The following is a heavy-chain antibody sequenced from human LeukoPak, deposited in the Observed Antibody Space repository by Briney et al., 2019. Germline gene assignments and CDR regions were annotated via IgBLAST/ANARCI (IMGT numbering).Heavy chain of an antibody. Sequence: PSGTLFLTCAVSGGSISSSNWWSWVRQPPGKGLEWIGEIYHSGSTNYNPSLKSRVTISVDKSKNQFSLKLSSVTAADTAVYYCARRPGIAVAGNWFDPWGQGTLVTVSS. V-gene: IGHV4-4*02. J-gene: IGHJ5*02. D-gene: IGHD6-19*01. CDR3: ARRPGIAVAGNWFDP. CDR1: GGSISSSNW. CDR2: IYHSGST.